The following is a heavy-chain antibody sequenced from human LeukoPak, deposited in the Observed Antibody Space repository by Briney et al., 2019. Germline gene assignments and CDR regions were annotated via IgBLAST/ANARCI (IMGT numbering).Heavy chain of an antibody. CDR3: TTDITMVRGVIIWDYYYYGMDV. CDR2: IKSKTDGGTT. CDR1: GFTFSNAW. J-gene: IGHJ6*04. D-gene: IGHD3-10*01. V-gene: IGHV3-15*01. Sequence: GGSLRLSCAASGFTFSNAWMSWVRQAPGKRLEWVGRIKSKTDGGTTDYAAPVKGRFTISRDDSKNTLYLQMNSLKTEDTAVYYCTTDITMVRGVIIWDYYYYGMDVWGKGTTVTVSS.